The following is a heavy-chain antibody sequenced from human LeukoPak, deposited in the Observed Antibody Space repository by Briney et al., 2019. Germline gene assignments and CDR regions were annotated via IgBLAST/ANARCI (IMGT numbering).Heavy chain of an antibody. D-gene: IGHD2-8*01. CDR3: ARVLGGHTNGLDY. Sequence: GGSLRLSCVASGFTFSSYAMHWVRQAPGKGLEYVSAISSNGRSTYYANSVKGRFTISRDNSKNTLYLQMGSLRTEDMAVYYCARVLGGHTNGLDYWGQGTMVTVSS. CDR1: GFTFSSYA. V-gene: IGHV3-64*01. J-gene: IGHJ4*02. CDR2: ISSNGRST.